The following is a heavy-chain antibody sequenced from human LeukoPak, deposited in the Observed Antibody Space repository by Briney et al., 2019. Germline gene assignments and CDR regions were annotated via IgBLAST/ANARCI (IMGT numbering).Heavy chain of an antibody. V-gene: IGHV4-34*01. CDR3: ARDQQWLGFDY. D-gene: IGHD6-19*01. CDR2: INHSGST. CDR1: GGSFSGYY. Sequence: KPSETLSLTCAVYGGSFSGYYWSWICQPPGKGLEWIGEINHSGSTNYNPSLKSRVTISVDTSKNQFSLKLSSVTAADTAVYYCARDQQWLGFDYWGQGTLVTVSS. J-gene: IGHJ4*02.